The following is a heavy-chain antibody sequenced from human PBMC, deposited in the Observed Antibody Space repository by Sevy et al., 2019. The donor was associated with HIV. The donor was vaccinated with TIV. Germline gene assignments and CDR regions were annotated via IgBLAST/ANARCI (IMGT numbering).Heavy chain of an antibody. CDR1: GFTFSSYA. CDR2: ISNDGSNK. V-gene: IGHV3-30-3*01. Sequence: GGSLRLSCAASGFTFSSYAMHWVRQAPGKGLEWVAVISNDGSNKYYADSVKGRFTISRDNSKNTLYLQMNSLRAEDTAVYYCARDQREYYDSSGYSYWGQGTLVTVSS. D-gene: IGHD3-22*01. J-gene: IGHJ4*02. CDR3: ARDQREYYDSSGYSY.